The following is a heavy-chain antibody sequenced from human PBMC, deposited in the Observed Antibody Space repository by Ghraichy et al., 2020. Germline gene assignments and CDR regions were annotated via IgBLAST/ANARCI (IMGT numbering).Heavy chain of an antibody. CDR2: VYTTGKT. CDR3: VGAPAGTYHFDF. J-gene: IGHJ4*02. V-gene: IGHV4-4*07. CDR1: GGSLSNYY. D-gene: IGHD1-14*01. Sequence: SETLSPTCTVSGGSLSNYYWNWIRQSAEKVLEWIGRVYTTGKTNYSPSLNRRLTMSLDTSSNQLTLQLTSVTAADTAVYYCVGAPAGTYHFDFWGQGTLVTVSS.